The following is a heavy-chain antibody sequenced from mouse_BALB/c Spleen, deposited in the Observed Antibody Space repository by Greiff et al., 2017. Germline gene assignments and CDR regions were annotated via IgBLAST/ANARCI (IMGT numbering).Heavy chain of an antibody. J-gene: IGHJ1*01. Sequence: VQLQESGPELVRPGVSVKISCKGSGSTFTDYAMHWVKQSHAKSLEWIGVISTYYGNTNYNQKFKGKATMTVDKSSSTAYMELARLTSEDSAIYYCARKGTTGYFDVWGAGTTVTVSS. V-gene: IGHV1-67*01. CDR2: ISTYYGNT. CDR3: ARKGTTGYFDV. D-gene: IGHD1-1*01. CDR1: GSTFTDYA.